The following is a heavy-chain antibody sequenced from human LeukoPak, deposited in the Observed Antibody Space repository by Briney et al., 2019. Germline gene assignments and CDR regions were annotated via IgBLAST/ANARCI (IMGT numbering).Heavy chain of an antibody. Sequence: SETLSLTCTISTGSISTYYWIWIRQPPGKGLEWIGEINHSGSINYNSSLKSRVTISVDTSKNQFSLKLSSVTAADTAVYYCARGSRGGYRFDYWGQGTLVSVSS. CDR2: INHSGSI. CDR1: TGSISTYY. D-gene: IGHD5-12*01. J-gene: IGHJ4*02. CDR3: ARGSRGGYRFDY. V-gene: IGHV4-34*01.